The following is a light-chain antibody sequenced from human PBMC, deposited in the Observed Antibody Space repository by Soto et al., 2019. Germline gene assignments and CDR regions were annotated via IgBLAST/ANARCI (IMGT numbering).Light chain of an antibody. J-gene: IGLJ1*01. CDR1: GRYVGAYNY. V-gene: IGLV2-14*01. Sequence: NQTVSVYRFSRREIPISCNGNGRYVGAYNYVSWYQQHPAKAPKLMIYDVSNRPSGVSDRFSGSKSGNTASLTISGLQAEDEADYYCYSYTSSSTYVFGYGTKVTVL. CDR3: YSYTSSSTYV. CDR2: DVS.